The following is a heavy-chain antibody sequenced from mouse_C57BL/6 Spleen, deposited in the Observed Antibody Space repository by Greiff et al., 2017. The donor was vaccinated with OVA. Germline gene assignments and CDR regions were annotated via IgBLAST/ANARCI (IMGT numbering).Heavy chain of an antibody. D-gene: IGHD2-3*01. CDR3: ARDYDGYYN. J-gene: IGHJ2*01. V-gene: IGHV5-4*01. Sequence: EVQLVESGGGLVKPGGSLKLSCAASGFTFSSYAMSWVRQTPEKRLEWVATISDGGSYTYYPDNVKGRFTISRDNAKNNLYLQMSHLKSEDTAMYYCARDYDGYYNWGQGTTLTVSS. CDR1: GFTFSSYA. CDR2: ISDGGSYT.